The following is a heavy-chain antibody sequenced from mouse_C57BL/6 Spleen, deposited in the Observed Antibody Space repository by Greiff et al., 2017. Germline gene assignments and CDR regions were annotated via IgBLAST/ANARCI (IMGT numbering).Heavy chain of an antibody. J-gene: IGHJ2*01. V-gene: IGHV5-12*01. CDR3: ARAIYDYFSFDY. CDR1: GFTFSDYY. CDR2: ISNGGGST. D-gene: IGHD2-4*01. Sequence: EVMLVESGGGLVQPGGSLKLSCAASGFTFSDYYMYWVRQTPEKRLEWVAYISNGGGSTYYPDTVKGRFTISRDNAKNTLYLQMSRLKSEDTAMYYCARAIYDYFSFDYWGQGTTLTVSS.